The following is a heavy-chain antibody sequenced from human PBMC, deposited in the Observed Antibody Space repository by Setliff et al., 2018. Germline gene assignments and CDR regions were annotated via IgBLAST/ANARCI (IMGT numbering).Heavy chain of an antibody. J-gene: IGHJ3*02. CDR2: IIPILGIA. Sequence: GASVKVSCKASGGTFSSYAISWVRQAPGQGLEWMGGIIPILGIANYAQKFQGRVTITADKSTSTAYMELSSLRSEDTAVYYCATDGITIFLGDAFDIWGHGTMVTVSS. V-gene: IGHV1-69*10. D-gene: IGHD3-9*01. CDR3: ATDGITIFLGDAFDI. CDR1: GGTFSSYA.